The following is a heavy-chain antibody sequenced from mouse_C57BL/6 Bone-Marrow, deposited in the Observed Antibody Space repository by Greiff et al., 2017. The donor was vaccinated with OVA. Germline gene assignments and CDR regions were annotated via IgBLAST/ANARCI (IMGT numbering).Heavy chain of an antibody. CDR2: INPSNGGT. D-gene: IGHD2-4*01. Sequence: QVQLQQPGTELVKPGASVKLSCKASGYTFTSYWMHWVKQRPGQGLEWIGNINPSNGGTNYNEKFKSKATLTVDKSSSTAYMQLSSLTSEDSAVYYCARRMITTKVYYYAMDYWGQGTSVTVSS. CDR3: ARRMITTKVYYYAMDY. CDR1: GYTFTSYW. J-gene: IGHJ4*01. V-gene: IGHV1-53*01.